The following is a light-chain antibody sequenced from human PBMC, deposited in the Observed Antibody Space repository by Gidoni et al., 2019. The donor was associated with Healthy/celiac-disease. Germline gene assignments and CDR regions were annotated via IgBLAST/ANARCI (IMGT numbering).Light chain of an antibody. V-gene: IGKV3-20*01. CDR2: GAS. J-gene: IGKJ2*01. CDR1: QSVRSSD. CDR3: QQYGSTPPYT. Sequence: EIVLTQSPDTLSLSPGERATLSCRASQSVRSSDLAWYEQKPGQAPRLLIYGASSRAAGIPGRFSGSGSGTDFAIIISRLEPEDFAVYYCQQYGSTPPYTFGQGTKLEIK.